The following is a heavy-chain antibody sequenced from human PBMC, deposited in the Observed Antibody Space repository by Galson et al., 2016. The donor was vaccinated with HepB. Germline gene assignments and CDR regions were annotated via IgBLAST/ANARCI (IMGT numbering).Heavy chain of an antibody. CDR1: GGSISSGGYY. D-gene: IGHD5-18*01. CDR3: AKLHKGYSYGAFDY. Sequence: TLSLTCSVSGGSISSGGYYWSWIRQRPGKGLEWVGYIYYSGTSYYNPSLKGRVTLSVDTSKNQFSLNLSSVTAADTAVYYCAKLHKGYSYGAFDYWGQGTLATVS. CDR2: IYYSGTS. V-gene: IGHV4-31*03. J-gene: IGHJ4*02.